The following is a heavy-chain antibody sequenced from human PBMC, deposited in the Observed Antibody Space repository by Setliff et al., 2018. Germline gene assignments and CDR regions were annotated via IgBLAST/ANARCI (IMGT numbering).Heavy chain of an antibody. CDR1: GGSISSGSYY. CDR2: IYTSGST. J-gene: IGHJ5*02. D-gene: IGHD3-22*01. V-gene: IGHV4-61*02. CDR3: ARGPYNIYDRSGYGFTNWFDP. Sequence: SETLSLTCTVSGGSISSGSYYWSWIRQPAGKGLEWIGRIYTSGSTNYKPSLKSRVTISVDTSKNQFSLKLSSVTAADTAVYYCARGPYNIYDRSGYGFTNWFDPWGQGILVTVSS.